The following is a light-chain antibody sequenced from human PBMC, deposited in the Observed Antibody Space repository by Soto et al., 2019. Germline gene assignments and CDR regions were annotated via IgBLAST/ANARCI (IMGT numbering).Light chain of an antibody. CDR2: DVS. V-gene: IGLV2-11*01. CDR1: SSDVGGYNY. CDR3: CSYAVGLWV. Sequence: QSALTQPRSVSGSPGQSVTIACTGTSSDVGGYNYVSWYQQHPGKAPKLMIYDVSKRPSGVPDRFSGSKSGDTASLTMSGLQAEDEADYYCCSYAVGLWVFGGGTQLTVL. J-gene: IGLJ3*02.